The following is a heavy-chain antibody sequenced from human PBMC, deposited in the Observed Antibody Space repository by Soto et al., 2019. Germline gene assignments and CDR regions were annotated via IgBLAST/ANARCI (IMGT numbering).Heavy chain of an antibody. D-gene: IGHD5-18*01. CDR3: ASGIQLWLRRINNGYSG. J-gene: IGHJ4*02. CDR1: GGTFSTYA. Sequence: QVQLVQSGAEVKKPESSVKVSCKAPGGTFSTYAVSWVRQAPGQGLEWMGGIIPMFGTANYAQRFQDRVTITADESTNTVYMELSSPRSEDTAVCFGASGIQLWLRRINNGYSGWGQGTLVTVSS. CDR2: IIPMFGTA. V-gene: IGHV1-69*12.